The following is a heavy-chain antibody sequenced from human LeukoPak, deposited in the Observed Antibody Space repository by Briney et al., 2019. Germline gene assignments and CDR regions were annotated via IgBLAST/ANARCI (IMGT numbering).Heavy chain of an antibody. CDR3: AKGGAGGNYFDY. Sequence: GGSLRLSCAASGFTFDDYAMHWVRQAPGKGLEWVSGISWNSGSIGYADSVKGRFTISRDNAKNSQYLQMNSLRAEDTALYYCAKGGAGGNYFDYWGQGTLVSVSS. V-gene: IGHV3-9*01. CDR1: GFTFDDYA. CDR2: ISWNSGSI. D-gene: IGHD1-26*01. J-gene: IGHJ4*02.